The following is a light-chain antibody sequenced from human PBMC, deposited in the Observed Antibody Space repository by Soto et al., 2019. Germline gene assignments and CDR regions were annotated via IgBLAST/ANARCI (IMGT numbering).Light chain of an antibody. CDR3: SSYAGSNNYV. CDR2: EVS. V-gene: IGLV2-8*01. CDR1: SSDIGGYNY. Sequence: QSVLTRPPSASGSPGQSVTISCTGTSSDIGGYNYVSWYQQHPGKAPKLMIYEVSKRPSGVPDRFSGSKSGNTASLTVSGLQAEDEAVYYCSSYAGSNNYVFGSGTKVTVL. J-gene: IGLJ1*01.